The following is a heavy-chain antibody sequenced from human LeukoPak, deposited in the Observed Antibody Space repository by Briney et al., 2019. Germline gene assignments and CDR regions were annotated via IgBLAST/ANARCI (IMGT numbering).Heavy chain of an antibody. CDR2: ISYDGSNK. CDR1: GFTFSSYG. CDR3: AAYHPPDY. D-gene: IGHD2-2*01. V-gene: IGHV3-30*03. J-gene: IGHJ4*02. Sequence: GRSLRLSCAASGFTFSSYGTHWVRQAPGKGLEWVAVISYDGSNKYYADSVKGRFTISRDNSKNTLYLQMNSLRAEDTAVYYCAAYHPPDYWGQGTLVTVSS.